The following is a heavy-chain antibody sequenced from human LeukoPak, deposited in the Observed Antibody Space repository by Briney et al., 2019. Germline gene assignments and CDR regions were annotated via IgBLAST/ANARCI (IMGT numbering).Heavy chain of an antibody. CDR3: ARDRSSSSGNLDYYFDY. D-gene: IGHD6-6*01. J-gene: IGHJ4*02. CDR1: GFTFSSYG. Sequence: GRSLRLSCAASGFTFSSYGTHWVRQAPGKGLEWVAVIWYDGSNKYYADSVKGRFTISRDNSKNTLYLQMNSLRAEDTAVYYCARDRSSSSGNLDYYFDYWGQGTLVTVSS. CDR2: IWYDGSNK. V-gene: IGHV3-33*01.